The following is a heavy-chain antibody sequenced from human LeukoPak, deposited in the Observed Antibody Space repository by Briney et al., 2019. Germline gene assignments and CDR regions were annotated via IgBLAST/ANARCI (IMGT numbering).Heavy chain of an antibody. CDR3: ASLGYCSGGSCYGYYYGMDV. Sequence: ASVKVSCKASGGTFSSYAISWVRQAPGQGLEWMGGIIPIFGTANYAQKFQGRVTITADESTSTAYMELSSLRSEDTAVYYCASLGYCSGGSCYGYYYGMDVWGQGTTVTVSS. CDR2: IIPIFGTA. V-gene: IGHV1-69*13. CDR1: GGTFSSYA. D-gene: IGHD2-15*01. J-gene: IGHJ6*02.